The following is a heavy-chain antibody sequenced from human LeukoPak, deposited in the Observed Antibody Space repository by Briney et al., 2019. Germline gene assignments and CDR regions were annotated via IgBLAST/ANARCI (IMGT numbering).Heavy chain of an antibody. CDR3: AKETSMIVVVITTDWYFDL. CDR2: ISGSGGST. D-gene: IGHD3-22*01. Sequence: PGGSLALSCAASGFTFSRIAMSWVRQAPGKGLEWVSAISGSGGSTYYADSVKGRFTISRDNSKNTLYLQMNSLRAEDTAVYYCAKETSMIVVVITTDWYFDLWGRGTLVTVS. J-gene: IGHJ2*01. V-gene: IGHV3-23*01. CDR1: GFTFSRIA.